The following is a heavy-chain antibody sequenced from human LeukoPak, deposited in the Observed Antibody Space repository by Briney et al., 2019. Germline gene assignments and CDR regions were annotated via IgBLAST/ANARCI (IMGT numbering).Heavy chain of an antibody. CDR1: RFTFSNYW. V-gene: IGHV3-7*04. Sequence: GVSLILSCVVSRFTFSNYWISWVRHAPVKGLNLVANIKPDGSEKNYVDSVKGRFTISRDNAKNSLYLQMISLRAEDKAVYYCERDRPSGWYLQYYFNYWGQGNLVTVSS. J-gene: IGHJ4*02. D-gene: IGHD6-19*01. CDR2: IKPDGSEK. CDR3: ERDRPSGWYLQYYFNY.